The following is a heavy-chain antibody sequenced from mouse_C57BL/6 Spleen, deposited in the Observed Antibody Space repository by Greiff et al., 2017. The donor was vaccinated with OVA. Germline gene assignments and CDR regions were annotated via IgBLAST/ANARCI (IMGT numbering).Heavy chain of an antibody. Sequence: QVQLQQSGPGLVQPSKSLSITCTVSGFSLTSYGVHWVRQSPGKGLEWLGVIWRGGSTDYNAASMSRLSITKDNSKSQVFFKMNSLQTDDTAIYYCAKWSGNYAMDYWGQGTSVTVSS. D-gene: IGHD1-3*01. CDR2: IWRGGST. CDR3: AKWSGNYAMDY. V-gene: IGHV2-5*01. J-gene: IGHJ4*01. CDR1: GFSLTSYG.